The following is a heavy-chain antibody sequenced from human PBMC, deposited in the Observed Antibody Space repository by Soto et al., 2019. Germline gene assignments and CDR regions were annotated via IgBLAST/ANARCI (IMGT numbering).Heavy chain of an antibody. V-gene: IGHV1-58*01. Sequence: SVKVSCEASGFTFTSSAVQWVRQARGQRLEGIGWIVVGSGNTNYAQKFQERVTITRDRSTSTAYMELSSLRSEDTAVYYCAALRGHEDCSSTSCPVDAFDMWGQGQLVTV. CDR3: AALRGHEDCSSTSCPVDAFDM. CDR1: GFTFTSSA. CDR2: IVVGSGNT. J-gene: IGHJ3*02. D-gene: IGHD2-2*01.